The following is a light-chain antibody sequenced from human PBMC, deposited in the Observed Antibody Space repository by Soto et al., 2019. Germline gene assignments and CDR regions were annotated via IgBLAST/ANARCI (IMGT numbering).Light chain of an antibody. J-gene: IGLJ1*01. CDR2: EVS. V-gene: IGLV2-14*01. CDR3: SSYTSSSTLYV. CDR1: SSDVGDYNY. Sequence: QSVLTQPASVSGSPGQSITISCTGTSSDVGDYNYVSWYQQHPGKAPKLMIYEVSNRPSGVSNRFSGSKSGNTACLTISGLQAEDEADYYCSSYTSSSTLYVFGTGTKVTVL.